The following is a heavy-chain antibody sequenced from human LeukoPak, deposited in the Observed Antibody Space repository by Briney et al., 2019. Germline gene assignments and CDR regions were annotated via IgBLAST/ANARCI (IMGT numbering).Heavy chain of an antibody. CDR3: ASGDDYGWGGSWNPEDYNMDV. CDR2: INPNSGGT. J-gene: IGHJ6*03. V-gene: IGHV1-2*02. Sequence: ASVKVSCKPSWSTFTGSYMLCTRHAPGQGLEWMGWINPNSGGTNYAQKFQGRVTMTRDTSISTAYMELSRLRSDDTAVYYCASGDDYGWGGSWNPEDYNMDVWGKGTTVTVSS. CDR1: WSTFTGSY. D-gene: IGHD3-10*01.